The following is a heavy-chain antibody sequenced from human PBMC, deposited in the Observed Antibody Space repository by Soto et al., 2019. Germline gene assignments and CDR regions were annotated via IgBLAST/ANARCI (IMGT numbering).Heavy chain of an antibody. CDR3: ARGPDSSHWYFDL. J-gene: IGHJ2*01. Sequence: QVQLQESGPGLVKPSQTLSLTCTVSGGSISSGGYYWSWIRQHPGKGLEGIGYIYYSGSTYYNPSLKSRVTIPVDTSKNQFALKLSSVTAADTAVYYCARGPDSSHWYFDLWGRGTLVTVSS. D-gene: IGHD3-3*01. CDR1: GGSISSGGYY. CDR2: IYYSGST. V-gene: IGHV4-31*03.